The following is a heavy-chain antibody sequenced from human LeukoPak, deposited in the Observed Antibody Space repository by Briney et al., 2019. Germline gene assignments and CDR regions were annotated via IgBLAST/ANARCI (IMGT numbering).Heavy chain of an antibody. Sequence: ASVKVSCKASGYTFTNYGISWVRQAPRQGLEWMGWSSAYNGRTNYAQKFQGRVTMTTDTSTSTAYMELRSLTSDDTAMYYCARGLLTFGGVIGGPQALDYFHHWGQGTLVTVSS. CDR3: ARGLLTFGGVIGGPQALDYFHH. CDR2: SSAYNGRT. J-gene: IGHJ1*01. CDR1: GYTFTNYG. D-gene: IGHD3-16*02. V-gene: IGHV1-18*01.